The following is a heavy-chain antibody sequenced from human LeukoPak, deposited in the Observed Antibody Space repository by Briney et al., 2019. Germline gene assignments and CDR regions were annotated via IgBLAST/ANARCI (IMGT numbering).Heavy chain of an antibody. CDR1: GYSFTSYW. CDR3: ARLSGSVRTSVIISRLDY. V-gene: IGHV5-51*01. J-gene: IGHJ4*02. Sequence: KPGESLKISCKGSGYSFTSYWIGWVRQMPGKGLEWMGIIYPGDSDTRYSPSFQGQVTISADKSISTAYLQWSSLKASDTAMYYCARLSGSVRTSVIISRLDYWGQGTLVIVSS. CDR2: IYPGDSDT. D-gene: IGHD1-1*01.